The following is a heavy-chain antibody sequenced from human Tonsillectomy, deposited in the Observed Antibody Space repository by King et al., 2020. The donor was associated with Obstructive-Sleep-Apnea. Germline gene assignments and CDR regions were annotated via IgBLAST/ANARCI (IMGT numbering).Heavy chain of an antibody. CDR2: IIPIFGTA. J-gene: IGHJ4*02. CDR1: GGTFSSYA. D-gene: IGHD2-2*01. CDR3: ARLGYCSSTSCPYYFDY. Sequence: QLVQSGAEVKKPGSSVKVSCKASGGTFSSYAISWVRQAPGQGLECMGGIIPIFGTANYAQKFQGRVTITADESTSTAYMELSSLRSEDTAVYYCARLGYCSSTSCPYYFDYWGQRTLVTVSS. V-gene: IGHV1-69*01.